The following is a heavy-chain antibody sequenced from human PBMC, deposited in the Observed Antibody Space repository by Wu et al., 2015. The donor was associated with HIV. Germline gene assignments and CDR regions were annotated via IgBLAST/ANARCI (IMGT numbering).Heavy chain of an antibody. Sequence: QVQLVQSGAEVKKPGASVKVSCKASGYTFITYGISWVRQAPGQGLEWMGWISTYNGNTNYAQKLQGRVTMTTDTSTSTAYMELRSLRSDDTAVYYCAXQYSSTWRYYYYYMDVWGKGTTVTVSS. CDR3: AXQYSSTWRYYYYYMDV. J-gene: IGHJ6*03. CDR2: ISTYNGNT. CDR1: GYTFITYG. D-gene: IGHD6-13*01. V-gene: IGHV1-18*01.